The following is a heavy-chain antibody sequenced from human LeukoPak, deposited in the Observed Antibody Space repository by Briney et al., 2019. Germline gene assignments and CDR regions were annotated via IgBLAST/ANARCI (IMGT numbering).Heavy chain of an antibody. CDR1: GYTFTSYA. CDR2: FIPIFGTA. V-gene: IGHV1-69*13. Sequence: SVKVSCKASGYTFTSYAMHWVRQAPGQRLEWMGGFIPIFGTANYAQKFQGRVTITADESTSTAYMELSSLRSEDTAVYYCARESRDGGNPFDYWGQGTLFTVSS. CDR3: ARESRDGGNPFDY. D-gene: IGHD4-23*01. J-gene: IGHJ4*02.